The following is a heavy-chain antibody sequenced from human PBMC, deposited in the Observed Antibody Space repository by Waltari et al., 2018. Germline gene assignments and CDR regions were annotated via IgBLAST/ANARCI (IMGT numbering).Heavy chain of an antibody. J-gene: IGHJ5*02. CDR3: ARAGIAVAGTPDWFEP. Sequence: VQLQESGPGLVKSSETLSLTCTVSDGSISSYYWSWIRQPPGKGLEWIGYIYYSGSTNYNPSLKSRVTISVDTSKNQFSLKLSYVTAADTAVYYCARAGIAVAGTPDWFEPWGQGTLVTVSS. CDR1: DGSISSYY. D-gene: IGHD6-19*01. CDR2: IYYSGST. V-gene: IGHV4-59*01.